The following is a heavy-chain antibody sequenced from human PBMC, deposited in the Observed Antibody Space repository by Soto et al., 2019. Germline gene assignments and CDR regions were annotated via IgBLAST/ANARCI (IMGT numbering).Heavy chain of an antibody. V-gene: IGHV3-33*01. CDR2: IWHHGSVQ. J-gene: IGHJ6*02. CDR3: ARDRGLDDGMDV. Sequence: GGSLRLSCAASGFRLGDYGMHWVRQSLGKGLEWVAVIWHHGSVQEIADSVKGRFTTSRDNSKHTLFLQMSGLRPEDTAVYYCARDRGLDDGMDVWGQGTTVTVSS. D-gene: IGHD3-10*01. CDR1: GFRLGDYG.